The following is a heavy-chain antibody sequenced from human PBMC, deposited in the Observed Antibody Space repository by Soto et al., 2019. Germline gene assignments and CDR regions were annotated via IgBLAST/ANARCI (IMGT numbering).Heavy chain of an antibody. V-gene: IGHV3-74*01. Sequence: EVQLVESGGGLVQPGGSLRLSCEASEFTFSSYWMHWVRQVPGKGLVWVLRIKFDGSSTNYADSVKGRFTISRDNVKNTVYLQMNSLRAEDTAVYYWARGIPGFYGFDVWGQGTMVTVSS. D-gene: IGHD1-1*01. CDR1: EFTFSSYW. CDR3: ARGIPGFYGFDV. J-gene: IGHJ3*01. CDR2: IKFDGSST.